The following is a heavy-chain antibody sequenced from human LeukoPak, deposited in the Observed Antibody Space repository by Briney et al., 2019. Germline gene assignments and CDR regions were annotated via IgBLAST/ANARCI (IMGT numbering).Heavy chain of an antibody. CDR3: AGSYYYDSSGYGVVAYYYYYMDV. V-gene: IGHV1-69*13. CDR1: GGTFSSYA. Sequence: ASVKVSCKASGGTFSSYAISWVRQAPGQGLEWMGGIIPIFGTANYAQKFQGRVTITSDESTSTAYMELSSLRSEDTAVYYCAGSYYYDSSGYGVVAYYYYYMDVWAKGPRSPSP. D-gene: IGHD3-22*01. J-gene: IGHJ6*03. CDR2: IIPIFGTA.